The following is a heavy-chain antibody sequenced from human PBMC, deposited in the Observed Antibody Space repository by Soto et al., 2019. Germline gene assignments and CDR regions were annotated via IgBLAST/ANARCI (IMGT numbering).Heavy chain of an antibody. CDR2: ISSNGGST. V-gene: IGHV3-64*01. D-gene: IGHD4-17*01. CDR3: ARGVWGDYAGGWFDP. J-gene: IGHJ5*02. CDR1: GFTFSSYA. Sequence: EVQLVESGGGLVQPGGSLRLSCAASGFTFSSYAMHWVRQAPGKGLEYVSAISSNGGSTYYANSVKGRFTISRDNSKNTLYLQMGSLRAEDMAVYYGARGVWGDYAGGWFDPWGQGTLVTVSS.